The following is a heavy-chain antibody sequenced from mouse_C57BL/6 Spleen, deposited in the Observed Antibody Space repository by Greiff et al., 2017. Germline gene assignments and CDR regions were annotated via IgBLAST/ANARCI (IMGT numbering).Heavy chain of an antibody. CDR1: GYTFTGYW. D-gene: IGHD1-1*01. V-gene: IGHV1-9*01. J-gene: IGHJ3*01. CDR3: ARKRGGSSSPFAY. CDR2: ILPGGGST. Sequence: QVQLQQSGAELMKPGASVKLSCKATGYTFTGYWIEWVKQRPGHGLEWIGEILPGGGSTNYNEKFKGKATFTADTSSNTAYMQLSSLTTEDSAIXDCARKRGGSSSPFAYWGQGTLVTVSA.